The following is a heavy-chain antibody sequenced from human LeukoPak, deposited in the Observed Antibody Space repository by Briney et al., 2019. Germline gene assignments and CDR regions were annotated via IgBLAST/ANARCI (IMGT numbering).Heavy chain of an antibody. Sequence: PGGSLRLSCAASGFSFSNYGMNWVRQAPGKRLEWVANIKQDGSEKYYVDSVKGRFTISRDNANNSLYLQMNSLRAEDTAVYYCARGRGGLLWFGEFNSWGQGTLVTVSS. CDR1: GFSFSNYG. V-gene: IGHV3-7*01. CDR2: IKQDGSEK. D-gene: IGHD3-10*01. CDR3: ARGRGGLLWFGEFNS. J-gene: IGHJ4*02.